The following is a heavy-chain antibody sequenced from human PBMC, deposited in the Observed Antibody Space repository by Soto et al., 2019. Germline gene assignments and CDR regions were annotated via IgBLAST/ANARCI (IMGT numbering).Heavy chain of an antibody. D-gene: IGHD6-19*01. J-gene: IGHJ4*02. CDR2: INPNSGGT. Sequence: EASVKVSCKASGYTFTGYYMHWVRQAPGQGLEWMGWINPNSGGTNYAQKFQGRVTMTRDTSISTAYMELSRLRSDDTAVYYCARGTLRQWRPLDYWGQGTLVTVSS. CDR1: GYTFTGYY. V-gene: IGHV1-2*02. CDR3: ARGTLRQWRPLDY.